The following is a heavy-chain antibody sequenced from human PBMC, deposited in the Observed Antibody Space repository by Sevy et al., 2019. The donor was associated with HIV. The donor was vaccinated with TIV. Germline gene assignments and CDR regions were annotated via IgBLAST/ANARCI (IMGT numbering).Heavy chain of an antibody. Sequence: ASVKVSCKVSGYTLTKLSMHWVRQAPGKGLEWMGRFDPEDGETIFAQNFQGRVTMTEDTSTDTANIELSSLRSEDTAVYYCAAAREYYEDSSGYLDYWGQGTLVTVSS. CDR2: FDPEDGET. J-gene: IGHJ4*02. V-gene: IGHV1-24*01. D-gene: IGHD3-22*01. CDR3: AAAREYYEDSSGYLDY. CDR1: GYTLTKLS.